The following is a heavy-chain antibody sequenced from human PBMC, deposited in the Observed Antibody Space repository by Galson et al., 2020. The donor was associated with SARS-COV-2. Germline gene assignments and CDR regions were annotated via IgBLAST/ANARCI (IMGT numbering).Heavy chain of an antibody. J-gene: IGHJ6*02. CDR3: ARGRDDSSGYYDWYYYGMDV. Sequence: ETSETLSLTCPVSGGSSSSHYWSWIRQPPGKRLEWIGYIYYSGTTKYNPSLQSRVTIPEDTSKNQFSLQLRSVTAADTAVYYCARGRDDSSGYYDWYYYGMDVWGQGTTVTVSS. V-gene: IGHV4-59*11. CDR2: IYYSGTT. D-gene: IGHD3-22*01. CDR1: GGSSSSHY.